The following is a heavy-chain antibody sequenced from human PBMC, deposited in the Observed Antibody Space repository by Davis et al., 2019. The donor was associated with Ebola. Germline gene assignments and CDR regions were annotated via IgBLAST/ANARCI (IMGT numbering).Heavy chain of an antibody. D-gene: IGHD1-26*01. CDR2: ISAYNGNT. J-gene: IGHJ3*02. V-gene: IGHV1-18*01. Sequence: ASVKVSCKASGYTFKNSAISWVRQAPGQGLEWMGWISAYNGNTAYAQILQGRVTLTTDTSTGTAYMELRSLRSDDTAVYFCARTSIVGPSTTASDIWGQGTMVTVSS. CDR1: GYTFKNSA. CDR3: ARTSIVGPSTTASDI.